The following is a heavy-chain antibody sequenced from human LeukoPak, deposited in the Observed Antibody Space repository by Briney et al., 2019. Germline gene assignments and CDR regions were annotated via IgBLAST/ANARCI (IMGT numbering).Heavy chain of an antibody. CDR2: INPSGGST. D-gene: IGHD2-2*02. V-gene: IGHV1-46*01. Sequence: ASVKVSCKASGYTFTSYYMHWVRQAPGQGLEWMGIINPSGGSTSYAQKFQGRVTMTRDTSTSTVYMELSSLRSEDTAVYYCAVYCSSTSCYKDAFDIWGQGTMVTVSS. J-gene: IGHJ3*02. CDR3: AVYCSSTSCYKDAFDI. CDR1: GYTFTSYY.